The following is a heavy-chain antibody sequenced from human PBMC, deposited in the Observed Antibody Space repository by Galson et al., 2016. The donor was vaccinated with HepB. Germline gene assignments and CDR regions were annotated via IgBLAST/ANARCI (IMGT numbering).Heavy chain of an antibody. V-gene: IGHV3-74*01. D-gene: IGHD4-23*01. Sequence: SLRLSCAASGFTFSSYWMHWVRQAPGKGLMWVSRISTDGSSTRYADSVKGRFTISRDSAKNTLYLQMRSLRAEDSAMYFCARNPYSGPRYYYGLDVWGRGTMVTVSS. CDR2: ISTDGSST. CDR1: GFTFSSYW. CDR3: ARNPYSGPRYYYGLDV. J-gene: IGHJ6*02.